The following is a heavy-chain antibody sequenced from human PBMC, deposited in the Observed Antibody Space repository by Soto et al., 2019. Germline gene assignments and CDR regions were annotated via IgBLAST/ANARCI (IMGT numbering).Heavy chain of an antibody. D-gene: IGHD2-2*01. J-gene: IGHJ6*02. CDR2: IIPIFGTA. CDR3: ARPDIVLVPAMSYYYGMDV. CDR1: GGTISSYA. Sequence: GASVKVSCKASGGTISSYAISWVRQAPGQGLEWMGGIIPIFGTANYAQKFQGRVTITADESTSTAYMELSSLRSEDTAVYYCARPDIVLVPAMSYYYGMDVWGQGTTVTAP. V-gene: IGHV1-69*13.